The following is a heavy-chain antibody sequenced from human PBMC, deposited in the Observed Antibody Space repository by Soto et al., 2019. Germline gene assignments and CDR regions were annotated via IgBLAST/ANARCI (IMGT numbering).Heavy chain of an antibody. CDR2: ISAYNGNT. Sequence: ASVKVSCKASGYTFTSYGISWVRQAPGQGLEWMGWISAYNGNTNYAQKLQGRVTMTTDTSTSTAYMELRSLRSDDTAVYYCAREGIGYGGDCEHLISWFDPWGQGTLVTVSS. V-gene: IGHV1-18*01. J-gene: IGHJ5*02. CDR1: GYTFTSYG. CDR3: AREGIGYGGDCEHLISWFDP. D-gene: IGHD2-21*02.